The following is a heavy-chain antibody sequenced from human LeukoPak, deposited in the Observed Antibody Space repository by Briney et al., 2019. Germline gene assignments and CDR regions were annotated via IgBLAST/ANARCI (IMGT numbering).Heavy chain of an antibody. CDR1: GGSISSYY. J-gene: IGHJ4*02. CDR3: ARDLGSPPKFDY. Sequence: SETLSLTCTVSGGSISSYYWSWIRQPPGKGLEWIGNIYYSGSTNYNPSLKSRVTISVDTSKNQFSLKLSSVTAADTAVYYCARDLGSPPKFDYWGQGTLVTVSS. V-gene: IGHV4-59*01. D-gene: IGHD7-27*01. CDR2: IYYSGST.